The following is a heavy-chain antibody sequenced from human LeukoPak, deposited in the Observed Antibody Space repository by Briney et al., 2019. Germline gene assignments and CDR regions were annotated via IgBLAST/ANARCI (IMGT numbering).Heavy chain of an antibody. CDR1: GGTFSSYA. CDR3: ARDPDNYCSSTSCSYYYYGMDV. D-gene: IGHD2-2*01. V-gene: IGHV1-69*13. J-gene: IGHJ6*02. Sequence: GASVKVSCKASGGTFSSYAISWVRQAPGQGLEWMGGIIPIFGTANYAQKFQGRVTITADESTSTAYMELSSLRSEDTAVYYCARDPDNYCSSTSCSYYYYGMDVWGQGTTVTVSS. CDR2: IIPIFGTA.